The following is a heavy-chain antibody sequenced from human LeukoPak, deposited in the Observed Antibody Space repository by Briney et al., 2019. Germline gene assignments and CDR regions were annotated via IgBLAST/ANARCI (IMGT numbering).Heavy chain of an antibody. J-gene: IGHJ6*02. V-gene: IGHV1-46*01. CDR2: LNPSGGSS. Sequence: ASVKVSCKASGYTFTSHYMHWVRQAPGQGLEWMAILNPSGGSSNYAQKFQGRATLTRATSTGTVYMELSSLRSEDTAVYYCASVCKHGMDVWGQGTTVIVSS. CDR1: GYTFTSHY. CDR3: ASVCKHGMDV.